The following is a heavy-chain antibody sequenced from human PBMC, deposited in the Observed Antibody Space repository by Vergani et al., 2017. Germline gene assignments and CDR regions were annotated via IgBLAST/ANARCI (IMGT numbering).Heavy chain of an antibody. Sequence: QVQLVQSGAEVKKPGSSVKVSCKASGGTFSSYAISWVRQAPGQGLEWMGGIIPIFGTANYAQKFQGRVTITADESTSTAYMELSSLRSEETAVYYCARPYSGYEGYYFDYWGQGTLVTVSS. CDR1: GGTFSSYA. D-gene: IGHD5-12*01. CDR2: IIPIFGTA. CDR3: ARPYSGYEGYYFDY. V-gene: IGHV1-69*01. J-gene: IGHJ4*02.